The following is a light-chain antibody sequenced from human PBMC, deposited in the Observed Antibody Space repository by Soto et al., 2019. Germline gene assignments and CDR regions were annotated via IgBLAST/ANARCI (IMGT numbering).Light chain of an antibody. Sequence: QSVLTQPPSASGTPGQRVTISCSGSSSNIGSNTVTWHQQLPGTAPKLLIYSNNQRPSGVPDRFSGSKSGTSASLAISGLQSEDEADYYCAVWDDSLSYVFGTGTKITVL. CDR3: AVWDDSLSYV. J-gene: IGLJ1*01. V-gene: IGLV1-44*01. CDR2: SNN. CDR1: SSNIGSNT.